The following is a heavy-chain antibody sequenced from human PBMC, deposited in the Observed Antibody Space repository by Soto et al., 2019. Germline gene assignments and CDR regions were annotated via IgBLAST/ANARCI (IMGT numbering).Heavy chain of an antibody. J-gene: IGHJ3*02. D-gene: IGHD1-7*01. CDR1: GFTFSSYS. CDR2: ITASEGTT. Sequence: EVKLLESGGGLVQPGESLRLSCAASGFTFSSYSMSWVRQAPGKGLKWVAHITASEGTTYYADSVKGRFTISRDTSRNTLYLQMNSLRAEDTALYYCAKCMQAYWNYDAHHIWGQGTMVTVSS. CDR3: AKCMQAYWNYDAHHI. V-gene: IGHV3-23*01.